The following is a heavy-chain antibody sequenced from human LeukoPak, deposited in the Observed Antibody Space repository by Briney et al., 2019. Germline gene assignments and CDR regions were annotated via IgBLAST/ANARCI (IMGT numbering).Heavy chain of an antibody. D-gene: IGHD3-10*01. V-gene: IGHV3-23*01. Sequence: GGSLRLSCAASGFTFSSYAMSWVRQAPGKGLEWFSAISGSGGSTYHADSVKGRFTISRENSKNTLYLQMNSLRAEDTAVYYCARWYYGSGSSFDPWGQGTLVTVSS. CDR3: ARWYYGSGSSFDP. CDR2: ISGSGGST. CDR1: GFTFSSYA. J-gene: IGHJ5*02.